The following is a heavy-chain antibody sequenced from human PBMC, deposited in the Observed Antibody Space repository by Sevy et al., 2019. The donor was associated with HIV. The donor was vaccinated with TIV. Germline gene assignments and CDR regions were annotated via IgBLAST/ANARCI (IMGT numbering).Heavy chain of an antibody. V-gene: IGHV3-7*01. J-gene: IGHJ4*02. CDR1: GFRFTDYW. D-gene: IGHD3-16*01. CDR2: IKQDESEK. CDR3: AREVGGFNWRPYYFDS. Sequence: GGSLRLSCAASGFRFTDYWMSWVRQTPGKGLEWVATIKQDESEKYYVHSVKGRFAISRDNGKNSVSLQMNGLRVEDTALYYGAREVGGFNWRPYYFDSWGQGTLVTVSS.